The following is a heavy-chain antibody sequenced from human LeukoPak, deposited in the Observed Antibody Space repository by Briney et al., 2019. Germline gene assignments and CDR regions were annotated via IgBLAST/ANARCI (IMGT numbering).Heavy chain of an antibody. J-gene: IGHJ4*02. CDR2: MNTNSGNT. V-gene: IGHV1-8*01. CDR3: ARFKIWRGGDF. CDR1: GYTFTSYD. Sequence: ASLKVSCKASGYTFTSYDIYWVRHATGQGLEWIGWMNTNSGNTGYEQKFQGRVTTTRNTSTTTAYMELSSLRSEDTAVYYCARFKIWRGGDFWGQGTLVTVSS. D-gene: IGHD3-10*01.